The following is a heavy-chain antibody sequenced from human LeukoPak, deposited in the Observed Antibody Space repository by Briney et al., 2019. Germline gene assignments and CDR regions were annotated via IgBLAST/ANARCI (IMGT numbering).Heavy chain of an antibody. V-gene: IGHV3-73*01. CDR1: GFSFSSYA. Sequence: PGGSLRLSCATSGFSFSSYAMSWVRQASGKGLDWVGRIRSKANSYATEYAASVKGRFTISRDDSKNTAYLQMNSLKTEDTAVYYCARQESGVVPAALLPWGQGTLVTVSS. J-gene: IGHJ5*02. CDR3: ARQESGVVPAALLP. CDR2: IRSKANSYAT. D-gene: IGHD2-2*01.